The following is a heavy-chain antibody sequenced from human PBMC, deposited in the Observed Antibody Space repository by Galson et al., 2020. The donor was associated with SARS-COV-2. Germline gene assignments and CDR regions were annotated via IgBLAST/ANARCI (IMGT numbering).Heavy chain of an antibody. Sequence: SATLSLTCAVSGLSISSDFYWGWIRQPPGKGLEWIGNIYQGGTTYYNPSLKSRVTISIDKSKNQFSLKMTSVTAADTAVYYCARPSSSGYYSIWYFDLWGRGTLVTVSS. J-gene: IGHJ2*01. D-gene: IGHD3-22*01. V-gene: IGHV4-38-2*01. CDR1: GLSISSDFY. CDR3: ARPSSSGYYSIWYFDL. CDR2: IYQGGTT.